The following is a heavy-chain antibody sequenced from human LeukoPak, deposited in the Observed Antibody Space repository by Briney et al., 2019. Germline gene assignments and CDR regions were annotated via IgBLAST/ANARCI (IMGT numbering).Heavy chain of an antibody. CDR2: ISDSSNYI. CDR3: ARVGYDFWSGYYWSYYYGMDV. Sequence: PGGSLRLSCAASGFTFSSYNMNWVRQAPGKGLEWVSSISDSSNYIYYADSVKGRFTISRDNAKNSLYLEMNSLRAEDTAVYYCARVGYDFWSGYYWSYYYGMDVWGQGTTVTVSS. J-gene: IGHJ6*02. CDR1: GFTFSSYN. D-gene: IGHD3-3*01. V-gene: IGHV3-21*01.